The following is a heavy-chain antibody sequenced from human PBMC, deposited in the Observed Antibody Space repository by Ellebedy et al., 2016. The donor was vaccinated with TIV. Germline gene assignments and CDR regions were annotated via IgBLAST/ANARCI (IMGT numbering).Heavy chain of an antibody. Sequence: GESLKISCAASGFTLSNYWMHWVRQAPGKGLVWVSRINSDGSNTSYVDSVKGRFTISRDGAKNTLYLQMNSLRAEDTAVYDCARGVVGAGNGNEYWGRGTLVTVSS. V-gene: IGHV3-74*01. CDR1: GFTLSNYW. CDR3: ARGVVGAGNGNEY. J-gene: IGHJ4*02. CDR2: INSDGSNT. D-gene: IGHD2-15*01.